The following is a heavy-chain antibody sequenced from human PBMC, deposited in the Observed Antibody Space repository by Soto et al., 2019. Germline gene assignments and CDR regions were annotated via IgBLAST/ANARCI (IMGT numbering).Heavy chain of an antibody. V-gene: IGHV3-30-3*01. CDR1: GFTFSSYA. Sequence: QVQLVESGGGVVQPGRSLRLSCAASGFTFSSYAMHWVRQAPGKGLEWVAVISYDGSNKNYADSVKGRFTISRDNSKNTLYLQMNSLRAEDTAVYYCARDNGQWLGAFDYWGQGTLVTVSS. D-gene: IGHD6-19*01. CDR2: ISYDGSNK. J-gene: IGHJ4*02. CDR3: ARDNGQWLGAFDY.